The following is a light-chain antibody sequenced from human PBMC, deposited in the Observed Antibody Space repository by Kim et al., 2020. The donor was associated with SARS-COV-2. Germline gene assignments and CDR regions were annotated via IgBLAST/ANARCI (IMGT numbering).Light chain of an antibody. CDR1: QSVSSSY. CDR3: QQYGSSPYT. Sequence: STGERAPLSCRARQSVSSSYLAWYQQKPGQAPRLLIYGASSRATGIPDRFSGSGSGTDFTLTISRLEPEDFAVYYCQQYGSSPYTFGQGTKLEI. V-gene: IGKV3-20*01. CDR2: GAS. J-gene: IGKJ2*01.